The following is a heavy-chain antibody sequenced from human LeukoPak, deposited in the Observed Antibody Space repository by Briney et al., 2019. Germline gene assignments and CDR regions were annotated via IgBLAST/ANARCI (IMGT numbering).Heavy chain of an antibody. CDR2: ISCNGGNN. V-gene: IGHV3-23*01. CDR3: ARARLVAAPSRWFDP. J-gene: IGHJ5*02. D-gene: IGHD2-15*01. Sequence: GGSLRLSCAASGFTFSSYAMNWVRQAPGKGLEWVSVISCNGGNNYYADSVKGRFTISRDSSKNTLYLQMNSLRAEDTAVYYFARARLVAAPSRWFDPWGQGTLVTVSS. CDR1: GFTFSSYA.